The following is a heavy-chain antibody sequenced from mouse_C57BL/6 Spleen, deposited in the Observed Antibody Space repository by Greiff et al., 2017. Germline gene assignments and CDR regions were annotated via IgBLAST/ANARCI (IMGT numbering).Heavy chain of an antibody. D-gene: IGHD6-2*01. CDR2: IDPENGDT. CDR1: GFNIKDDY. J-gene: IGHJ4*01. CDR3: TTLRSPMEY. V-gene: IGHV14-4*01. Sequence: EVQLKQSGAELVRPGASVKLSCTASGFNIKDDYMHWVKQRPEQGLEWIGWIDPENGDTEYASKFQGKATITAATSSNTAYLQLSSLTSEDTAVYYYTTLRSPMEYWGQGTSVTVSS.